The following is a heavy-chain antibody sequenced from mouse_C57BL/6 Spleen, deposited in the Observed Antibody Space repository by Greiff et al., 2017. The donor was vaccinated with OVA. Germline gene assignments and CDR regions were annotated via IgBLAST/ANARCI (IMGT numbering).Heavy chain of an antibody. J-gene: IGHJ3*01. D-gene: IGHD2-12*01. CDR3: ASSYYSGWFAY. Sequence: EVQLQQSGPGLAKPSQTLSLTCSVTGYSISSDYWNWIRKFPGHKLEYMGYISHSGSTYYNPSLKSRISITRDTSKNQYYLQLNSVTTEDTAAYYCASSYYSGWFAYWGQGTLVTVSA. CDR1: GYSISSDY. V-gene: IGHV3-8*01. CDR2: ISHSGST.